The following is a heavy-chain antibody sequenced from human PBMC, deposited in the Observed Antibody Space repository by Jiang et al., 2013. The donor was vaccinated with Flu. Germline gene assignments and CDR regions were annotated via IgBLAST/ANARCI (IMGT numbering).Heavy chain of an antibody. J-gene: IGHJ4*02. CDR1: GYTFTNYG. D-gene: IGHD6-19*01. V-gene: IGHV1-18*01. Sequence: SGAEVKKPGASVKVSCKASGYTFTNYGISWVRQAPGQGLEWMGGISNYNGNTNYAQKLQGRVAMTTDTSTNTAYMELRGLRSDDTAVYYCARGAAVGGMDPFYFDYWGQGTLVTVSS. CDR3: ARGAAVGGMDPFYFDY. CDR2: ISNYNGNT.